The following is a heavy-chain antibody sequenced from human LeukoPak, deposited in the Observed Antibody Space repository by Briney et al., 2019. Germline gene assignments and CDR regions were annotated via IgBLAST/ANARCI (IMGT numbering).Heavy chain of an antibody. CDR2: MNPNSGNT. CDR3: ARAQGGGKSRTYYLDY. CDR1: GYTFITYD. J-gene: IGHJ4*02. D-gene: IGHD3-16*01. Sequence: ASVKVSCKASGYTFITYDINWVRQATGQGLEWMGWMNPNSGNTGYAQKFQGRVTMTRNTSISTAYMELSSLRSEDTAVYYCARAQGGGKSRTYYLDYWGQGTLVAVSS. V-gene: IGHV1-8*01.